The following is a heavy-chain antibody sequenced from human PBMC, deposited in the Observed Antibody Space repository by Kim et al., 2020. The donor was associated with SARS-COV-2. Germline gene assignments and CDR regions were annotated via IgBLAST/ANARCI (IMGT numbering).Heavy chain of an antibody. V-gene: IGHV4-61*02. J-gene: IGHJ6*02. CDR3: ARAIAAAGKPYYYGMDV. CDR2: IYTSGST. D-gene: IGHD6-13*01. CDR1: GGSISSGSYY. Sequence: SETLSLTCTVSGGSISSGSYYWSWIRQPAGKGLEWIGRIYTSGSTNYNPSLKSRVTISVDTSKNQFSLKLSSVTAADTAVYYCARAIAAAGKPYYYGMDVWGQGTTVTVSS.